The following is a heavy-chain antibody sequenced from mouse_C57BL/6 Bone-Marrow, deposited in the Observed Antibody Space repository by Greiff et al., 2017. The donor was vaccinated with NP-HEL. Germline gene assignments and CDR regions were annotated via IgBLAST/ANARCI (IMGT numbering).Heavy chain of an antibody. CDR1: GFTFSDYG. CDR2: LSSGSSTL. D-gene: IGHD2-3*01. CDR3: ARPIGYFFAY. J-gene: IGHJ3*01. Sequence: EVKLQESGGGLVKPGGSLKLSCAASGFTFSDYGMHWVRQAPEKGLEWVAYLSSGSSTLYYADTVKGRFTISRANAKNTLFLQMTSLRSEDTAMYYCARPIGYFFAYWGQGTLVTVSA. V-gene: IGHV5-17*01.